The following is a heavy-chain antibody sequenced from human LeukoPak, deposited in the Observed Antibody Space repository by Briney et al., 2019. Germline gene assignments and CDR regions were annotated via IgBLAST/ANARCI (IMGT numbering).Heavy chain of an antibody. D-gene: IGHD3-22*01. J-gene: IGHJ4*02. CDR2: IYSGGST. CDR1: GFTFSSNY. V-gene: IGHV3-66*01. Sequence: GGSLRLSCAASGFTFSSNYMSWVRQAPGKGLEWVSVIYSGGSTYYTDSVKGRFTISRDNSKNTLYLQMNSLRAEDTAVYYCARDSYDSSGYYYIPFDYWGQGTLVTVSS. CDR3: ARDSYDSSGYYYIPFDY.